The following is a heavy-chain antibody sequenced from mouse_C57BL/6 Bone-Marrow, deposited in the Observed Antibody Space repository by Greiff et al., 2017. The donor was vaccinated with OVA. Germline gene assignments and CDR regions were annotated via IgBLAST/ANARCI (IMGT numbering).Heavy chain of an antibody. J-gene: IGHJ4*01. D-gene: IGHD1-1*01. CDR3: ARGGSSYAMDY. CDR2: ISYSGST. CDR1: GYSITSGYD. Sequence: EVKLMESGPGMVKPSQSLSLTCTVTGYSITSGYDWHWIRHFPGNKLEWMGYISYSGSTNYNPSLTSRISITHDTSKNHFFLKLNSVTTEDTATYYCARGGSSYAMDYWGQGTSVTVSS. V-gene: IGHV3-1*01.